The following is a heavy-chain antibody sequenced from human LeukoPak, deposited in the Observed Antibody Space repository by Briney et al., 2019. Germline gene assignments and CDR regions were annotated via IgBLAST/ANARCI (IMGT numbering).Heavy chain of an antibody. Sequence: PGGSLRLSCAASGFTFSDYYMSWIRQAPGKGLEWVSYISSSGSTIYYADSVKGRFTISRDSAKNSLYLQMNSLRAEDTAVYYCARDSISLRYFDWLLSPRYYFDYWGQGTLVTVSS. CDR1: GFTFSDYY. D-gene: IGHD3-9*01. CDR3: ARDSISLRYFDWLLSPRYYFDY. V-gene: IGHV3-11*04. CDR2: ISSSGSTI. J-gene: IGHJ4*02.